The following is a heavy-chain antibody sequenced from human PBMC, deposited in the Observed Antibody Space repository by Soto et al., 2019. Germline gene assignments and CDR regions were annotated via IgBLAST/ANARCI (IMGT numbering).Heavy chain of an antibody. D-gene: IGHD2-2*01. CDR1: GYSFTNYG. J-gene: IGHJ4*02. V-gene: IGHV1-18*04. CDR3: ARDSAPYCSGTSCYPFDY. CDR2: ISAYNDHT. Sequence: QVQLVQSGAEVKKPGASVKVSCKASGYSFTNYGISWVRQAPGQGLEWRGWISAYNDHTNYAQKFQGRVTMTTDTSTSTAYLELRSLRSDDTAVYYCARDSAPYCSGTSCYPFDYWGQGTLVTVSS.